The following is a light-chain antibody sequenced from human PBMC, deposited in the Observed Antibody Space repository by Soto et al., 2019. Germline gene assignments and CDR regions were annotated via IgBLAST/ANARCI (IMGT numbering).Light chain of an antibody. CDR2: GAS. V-gene: IGKV3-15*01. CDR1: QTVSDD. CDR3: QQYHDWPPIT. Sequence: EIVMTQSPATLFVSPGERATLSWRASQTVSDDLAWYQQKPGQAPRLLIYGASTRATDIPARFSGGGSGTEFTLTISSLQSEDSAIYYCQQYHDWPPITFGPGTKVNI. J-gene: IGKJ3*01.